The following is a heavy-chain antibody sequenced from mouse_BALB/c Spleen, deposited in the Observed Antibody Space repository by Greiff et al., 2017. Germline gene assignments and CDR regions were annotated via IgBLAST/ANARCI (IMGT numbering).Heavy chain of an antibody. J-gene: IGHJ4*01. V-gene: IGHV3-2*02. Sequence: EVKLQESGPGLVKPSQSLSLTCTVTGYSITSDYAWNWIRQFPGNKLEWMGYISYSGSTSYNPSLKSRISITRDTSKNQFFLQLNSVTTEDTATYYCARSVATRAMDYWGQGTSVTVSS. D-gene: IGHD1-1*02. CDR2: ISYSGST. CDR3: ARSVATRAMDY. CDR1: GYSITSDYA.